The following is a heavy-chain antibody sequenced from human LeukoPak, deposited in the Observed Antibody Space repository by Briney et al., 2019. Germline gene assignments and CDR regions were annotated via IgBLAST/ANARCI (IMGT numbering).Heavy chain of an antibody. Sequence: GGSLRLSCAASGFTLSSYGMHWVRQAPGKGLEWVAVIWYDGSNKYYADSVKGRFTISRDNSKNTLYLQMNSLRAEDTAVYYCARESKYGDYTNWFDPWGQGTLVTVSS. J-gene: IGHJ5*02. CDR3: ARESKYGDYTNWFDP. V-gene: IGHV3-33*01. D-gene: IGHD4-17*01. CDR2: IWYDGSNK. CDR1: GFTLSSYG.